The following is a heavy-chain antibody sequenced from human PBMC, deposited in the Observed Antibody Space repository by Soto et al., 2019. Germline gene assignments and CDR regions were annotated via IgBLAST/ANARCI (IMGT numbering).Heavy chain of an antibody. CDR1: GYTFNSYG. V-gene: IGHV1-18*04. CDR2: ISAYNGNT. Sequence: QVQLVQSGAEVKKPGASVKVSCKASGYTFNSYGFSWVRQAPGQGLEWMGWISAYNGNTNYALKAQGRVPMTTDTYTSTAYMELRSLRSDDPAVYYCARESCSGGTCYSAYWGQGTLVTGSS. J-gene: IGHJ4*02. D-gene: IGHD2-15*01. CDR3: ARESCSGGTCYSAY.